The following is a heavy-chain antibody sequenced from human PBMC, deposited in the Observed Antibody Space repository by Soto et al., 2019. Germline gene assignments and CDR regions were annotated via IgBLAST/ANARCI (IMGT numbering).Heavy chain of an antibody. D-gene: IGHD3-10*01. CDR3: ARGGAHAYSGSVTYQFGYGMDV. J-gene: IGHJ6*02. CDR1: GGSLSGYS. CDR2: INHFGST. V-gene: IGHV4-34*02. Sequence: QVQLQQWGAGLLKPSETLSLTCAVEGGSLSGYSWSWIRQSPGKGLEWIGEINHFGSTSYNPSLKSRVTLLVDTSKRQFSLKLSSVTAADTAVYYCARGGAHAYSGSVTYQFGYGMDVWGQGTTVTVSS.